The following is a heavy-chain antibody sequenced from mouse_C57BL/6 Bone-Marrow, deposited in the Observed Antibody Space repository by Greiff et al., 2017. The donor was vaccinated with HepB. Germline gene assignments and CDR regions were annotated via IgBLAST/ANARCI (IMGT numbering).Heavy chain of an antibody. Sequence: VQLQESGPELVKPGASVKLSCKASGYTFTSYDINWVKQRPGQGLEWIGWIYPRDGSNKYNEKFKGKATLTVDTSSSTAYMELHSLTSEDSAVYFCARGVRFDYDHYWGQGTTLTVSS. CDR3: ARGVRFDYDHY. J-gene: IGHJ2*01. V-gene: IGHV1-85*01. CDR2: IYPRDGSN. CDR1: GYTFTSYD. D-gene: IGHD2-4*01.